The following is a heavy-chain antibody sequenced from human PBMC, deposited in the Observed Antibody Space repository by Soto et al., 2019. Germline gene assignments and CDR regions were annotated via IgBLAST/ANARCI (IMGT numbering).Heavy chain of an antibody. Sequence: QVQLQESGPGLVKPSQTLSLTCTVSGGSISSGGYYWSWICQHPGKGLEWIGYIYYSGSTYYNPSLKSRVTISVDTSKNQFSLKLSSVTAADTAVYYCAREDGRVRNYYYYGMDVWGQGTTVTVSS. J-gene: IGHJ6*02. V-gene: IGHV4-31*03. D-gene: IGHD1-1*01. CDR3: AREDGRVRNYYYYGMDV. CDR1: GGSISSGGYY. CDR2: IYYSGST.